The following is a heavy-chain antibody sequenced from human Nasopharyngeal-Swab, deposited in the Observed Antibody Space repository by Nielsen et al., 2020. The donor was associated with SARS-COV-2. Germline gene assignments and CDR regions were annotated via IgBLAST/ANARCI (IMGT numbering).Heavy chain of an antibody. CDR3: ARQGFVLYFDY. Sequence: GESLKISCAASGFTFSSYSMNWVRQAPGKGLEWVSYISSSSSTIYYADSVKGRFTISRDNAKNSLYLQMNSLRAEDTAVYYCARQGFVLYFDYWGQGTLVTVSS. CDR1: GFTFSSYS. J-gene: IGHJ4*02. D-gene: IGHD2-8*01. V-gene: IGHV3-48*01. CDR2: ISSSSSTI.